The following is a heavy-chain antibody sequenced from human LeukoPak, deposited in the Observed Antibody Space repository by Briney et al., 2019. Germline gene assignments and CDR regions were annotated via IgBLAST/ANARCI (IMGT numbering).Heavy chain of an antibody. J-gene: IGHJ6*03. CDR1: GGSISSYY. CDR2: IHYSGST. D-gene: IGHD2-15*01. CDR3: ARTTEGYCRGRSCYSYYYYMDV. Sequence: SETLSLTCTVSGGSISSYYWSWIRQPPGKGLEWIGYIHYSGSTNYNPSLRSRVTISVDTSKNQFSLKLSSVTAADTAVYYCARTTEGYCRGRSCYSYYYYMDVWGKGTTVTVSS. V-gene: IGHV4-59*01.